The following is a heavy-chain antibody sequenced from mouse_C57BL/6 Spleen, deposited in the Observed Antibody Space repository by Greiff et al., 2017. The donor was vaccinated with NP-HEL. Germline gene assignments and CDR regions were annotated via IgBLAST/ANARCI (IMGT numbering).Heavy chain of an antibody. D-gene: IGHD2-4*01. CDR2: IRNKANGYTT. J-gene: IGHJ1*03. CDR3: ARSLYDYEDV. CDR1: GFTFTDYY. Sequence: VMLVESGGGLVQPGGSLSLSCAASGFTFTDYYMSWVRQPPGKALEWLGFIRNKANGYTTEYSASVKGRFTISRDNSQSILYLQMNALRAEDSATYYCARSLYDYEDVWGTGTTVTVSS. V-gene: IGHV7-3*01.